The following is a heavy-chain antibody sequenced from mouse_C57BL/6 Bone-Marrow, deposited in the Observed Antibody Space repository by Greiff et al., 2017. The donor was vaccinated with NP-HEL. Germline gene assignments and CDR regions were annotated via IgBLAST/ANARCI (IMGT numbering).Heavy chain of an antibody. Sequence: EVQLVESGGDLVKPGGSLKLSCAASGFTFSSYGMSWVRQTPDKRLEWVATISSGGSYTYYPDSVKGRFTISRDNAKNTLYLQMSSLKSEDTAMYYCARLDGYYTFFWGQGTLVTVSA. CDR2: ISSGGSYT. CDR1: GFTFSSYG. CDR3: ARLDGYYTFF. D-gene: IGHD2-3*01. J-gene: IGHJ3*01. V-gene: IGHV5-6*01.